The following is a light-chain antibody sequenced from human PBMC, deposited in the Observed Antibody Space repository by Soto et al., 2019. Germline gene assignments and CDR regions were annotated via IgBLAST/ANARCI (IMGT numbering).Light chain of an antibody. J-gene: IGLJ1*01. CDR2: EGF. CDR1: SNDVGTYNL. CDR3: SSCAGSTTYV. Sequence: QSALTQPASVSGSPGQSITLSCTGTSNDVGTYNLVSWYQQHPGKAPKLIIFEGFKRPSGVSNRFSGSKSGNTASLTISGLQAEDEADYYCSSCAGSTTYVFGTGTKVTVL. V-gene: IGLV2-23*01.